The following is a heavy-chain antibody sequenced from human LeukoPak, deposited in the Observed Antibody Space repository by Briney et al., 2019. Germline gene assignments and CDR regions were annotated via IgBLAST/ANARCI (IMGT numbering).Heavy chain of an antibody. V-gene: IGHV1-2*02. CDR1: GYTFTGYY. J-gene: IGHJ6*03. Sequence: ASVKVSCKASGYTFTGYYMHWVRQAPGQGLEWMGWINPNSGGTNYAQKFQGRVTMTRDTSISTAYMELSRLRSDDTAVYYCARSPLRRYCRGGSCYPNYYYYMDVWGKGTTVTVSS. CDR2: INPNSGGT. CDR3: ARSPLRRYCRGGSCYPNYYYYMDV. D-gene: IGHD2-15*01.